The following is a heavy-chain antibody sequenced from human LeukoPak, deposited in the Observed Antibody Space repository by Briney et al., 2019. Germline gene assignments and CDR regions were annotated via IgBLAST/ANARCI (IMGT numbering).Heavy chain of an antibody. J-gene: IGHJ4*02. CDR2: ISGSGGST. CDR1: GFTVSSNY. V-gene: IGHV3-23*01. D-gene: IGHD4-17*01. CDR3: AKVTTATTSDY. Sequence: EGSLRLSCAASGFTVSSNYMSWVRQAPGKGLEWVSAISGSGGSTYYADSVKGRFTISRDNSKNTLYLQMNSLRAEDTAVYYCAKVTTATTSDYWGQGTLVTVSS.